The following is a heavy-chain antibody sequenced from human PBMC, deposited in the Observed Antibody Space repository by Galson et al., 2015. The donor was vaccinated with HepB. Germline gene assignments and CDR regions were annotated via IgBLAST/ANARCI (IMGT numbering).Heavy chain of an antibody. CDR2: ISSDGGHK. CDR1: GFTFSDHY. V-gene: IGHV3-74*01. D-gene: IGHD5-12*01. Sequence: SLRLSCAASGFTFSDHYMDWVRQAPGKGLEWVSRISSDGGHKNYADSVQGRFTISRDNAKNTLFLQMNSLRADDTAVYYCATAVRGRAFDYWGQGTVVTVAS. J-gene: IGHJ4*02. CDR3: ATAVRGRAFDY.